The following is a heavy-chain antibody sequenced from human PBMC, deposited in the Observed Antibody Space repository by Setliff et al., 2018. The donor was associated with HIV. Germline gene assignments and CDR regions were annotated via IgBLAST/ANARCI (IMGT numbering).Heavy chain of an antibody. CDR3: ARDRGSDGSGDKWFDP. D-gene: IGHD3-22*01. CDR1: GGSISSSDYY. Sequence: ETLSLTCTVSGGSISSSDYYWGWIRQPPGKGLEWIGSIFYTGSTYYNPSLKSRVTISVDTSKNQFSLILNSVTAADTAVYYCARDRGSDGSGDKWFDPWGQGTLVTVSS. V-gene: IGHV4-39*02. J-gene: IGHJ5*02. CDR2: IFYTGST.